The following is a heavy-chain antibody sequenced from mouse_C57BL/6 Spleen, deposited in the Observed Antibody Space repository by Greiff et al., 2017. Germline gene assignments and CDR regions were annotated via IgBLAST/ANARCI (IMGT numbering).Heavy chain of an antibody. CDR1: GYTFTSYT. CDR3: ARSVVAQGYFDY. V-gene: IGHV1-4*01. Sequence: QVQLQQSGAELARPGASVKMSCKASGYTFTSYTMHWVKQRPGQGLEWIGYINPSSGYTKYNQKFKDKATLTADKSSSTAYMQLSSLTSEDSAVYYSARSVVAQGYFDYWGQGTTLTVSS. J-gene: IGHJ2*01. D-gene: IGHD1-1*01. CDR2: INPSSGYT.